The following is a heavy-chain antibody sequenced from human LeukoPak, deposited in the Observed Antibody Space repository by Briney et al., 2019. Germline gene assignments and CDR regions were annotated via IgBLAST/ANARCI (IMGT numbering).Heavy chain of an antibody. J-gene: IGHJ3*01. CDR1: GYTFTSYA. CDR3: ARRMLGGYEAFDV. V-gene: IGHV1-18*01. D-gene: IGHD5-12*01. Sequence: GASVKVSCKASGYTFTSYAITWVRQAPGQGLEWMGWISAYNGNTNYAQKLQGRVTMTTDTSTRTAYVELRSLRSDDTAVYYCARRMLGGYEAFDVWGQGTMVTVSS. CDR2: ISAYNGNT.